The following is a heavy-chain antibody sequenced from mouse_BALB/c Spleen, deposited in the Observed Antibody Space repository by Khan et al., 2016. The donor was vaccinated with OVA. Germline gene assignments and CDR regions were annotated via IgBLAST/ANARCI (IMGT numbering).Heavy chain of an antibody. CDR3: VSDGAYHSSDSWFAY. V-gene: IGHV1-4*01. CDR2: INPSNGYT. J-gene: IGHJ3*01. CDR1: GYTFTSYT. Sequence: QVQLKQSGAELARPGASVKMSCKASGYTFTSYTIHWIKKRPGQGLEWIGYINPSNGYTNYNQKFKDKATLTTDKSSTTAYLQLSSLTSDDSAVFNCVSDGAYHSSDSWFAYWGQGTLGTVSA. D-gene: IGHD2-5*01.